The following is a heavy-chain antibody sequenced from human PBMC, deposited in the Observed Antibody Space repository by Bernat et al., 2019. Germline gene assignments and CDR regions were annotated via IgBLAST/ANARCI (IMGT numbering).Heavy chain of an antibody. CDR1: GFTFSDYA. CDR2: IIKSGVPT. CDR3: ATDWNYSFDI. Sequence: EVQLLESGGGLVQPGGSLRLSCAASGFTFSDYAMGWVRQAPGKGLEWISAIIKSGVPTFYADSVAGRFTISRDNSKNMLYLQMNSLRAEDTAVYYCATDWNYSFDIWGQGTMVTVSS. D-gene: IGHD1-7*01. J-gene: IGHJ3*02. V-gene: IGHV3-23*01.